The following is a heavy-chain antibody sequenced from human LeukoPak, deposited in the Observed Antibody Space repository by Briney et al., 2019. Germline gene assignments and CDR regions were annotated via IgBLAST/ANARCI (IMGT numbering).Heavy chain of an antibody. CDR1: GGSISSSSYY. J-gene: IGHJ4*02. CDR3: ARSIAAAGTSFDY. V-gene: IGHV4-61*01. D-gene: IGHD6-13*01. Sequence: SETLSLTCTVSGGSISSSSYYWSWIRQPPGKGLEWIGYIYYSGSTNYNPSLKSRVTISVDTSKNQFSLKLSSVTAADTAVYYCARSIAAAGTSFDYWGQGTLVTVSS. CDR2: IYYSGST.